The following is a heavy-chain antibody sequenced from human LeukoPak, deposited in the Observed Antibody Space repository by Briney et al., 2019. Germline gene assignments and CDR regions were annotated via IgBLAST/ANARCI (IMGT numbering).Heavy chain of an antibody. D-gene: IGHD3-10*01. CDR2: ISYDGSNK. CDR1: GFTFSYYT. Sequence: GGSLRLSCAASGFTFSYYTMNWVRQAPGKGLEWVAVISYDGSNKYYADSVKGRFTISRDNSKNTLYLQMNSLRAEDTAVYYCAKDPDYGSGKDYWGQGTLVTVSS. CDR3: AKDPDYGSGKDY. J-gene: IGHJ4*02. V-gene: IGHV3-30*18.